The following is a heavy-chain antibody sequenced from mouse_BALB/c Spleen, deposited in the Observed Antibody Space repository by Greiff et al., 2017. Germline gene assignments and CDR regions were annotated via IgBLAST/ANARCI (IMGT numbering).Heavy chain of an antibody. V-gene: IGHV1-4*01. CDR1: GYTFTSYT. CDR2: INPSSGYT. CDR3: ARGPTMITTGFAY. D-gene: IGHD2-4*01. J-gene: IGHJ3*01. Sequence: QVQLQQSGAELARPGASVKMSCTASGYTFTSYTMHWVKQRPGQGLEWIGYINPSSGYTNYNQKFKDKATLTADKSSSTAYMQLSSLTSEDSAVYYCARGPTMITTGFAYWGQGTLVTVSA.